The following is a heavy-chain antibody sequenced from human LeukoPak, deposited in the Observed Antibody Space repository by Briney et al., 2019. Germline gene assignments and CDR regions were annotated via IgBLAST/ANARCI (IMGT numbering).Heavy chain of an antibody. V-gene: IGHV4-4*07. CDR2: IYTGGST. D-gene: IGHD1-26*01. J-gene: IGHJ3*02. Sequence: PSETLSLTCTVSGGSISSYYWSWIRQPAGKGLEWIGRIYTGGSTNYNPPLKSRVTMSVDTSKNQFSLKLSSVTAADTAVYYCARDGRPRNAFDIWGQGTMVTVSS. CDR3: ARDGRPRNAFDI. CDR1: GGSISSYY.